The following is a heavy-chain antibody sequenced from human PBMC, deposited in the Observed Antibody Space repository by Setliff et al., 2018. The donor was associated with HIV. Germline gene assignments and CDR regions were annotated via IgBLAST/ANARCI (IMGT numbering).Heavy chain of an antibody. CDR2: IWYNGILQ. Sequence: GGSLRLSCAASGFTFSDHYMDWVRQAPGRGLEWVAVIWYNGILQYYLDSVKGRFTVSRDNSKNTVYLQMNSLRAEDTAVYYCARDQIYYDSGSYPFYMDVWGKGTTVTVSS. CDR1: GFTFSDHY. J-gene: IGHJ6*03. CDR3: ARDQIYYDSGSYPFYMDV. D-gene: IGHD3-22*01. V-gene: IGHV3-33*08.